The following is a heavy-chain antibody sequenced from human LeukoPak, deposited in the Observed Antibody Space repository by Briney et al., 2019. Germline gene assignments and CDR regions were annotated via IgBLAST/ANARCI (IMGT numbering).Heavy chain of an antibody. CDR1: GYTFTGYY. J-gene: IGHJ6*03. CDR3: ARSSSPTYYHFYYYMDV. Sequence: ASVKVSCKASGYTFTGYYLHWVRQAPGQGLEWMGCINPSSGREKYAQHFQGRVIITTDTSISTAYMELSSLRSDDTAVYYCARSSSPTYYHFYYYMDVWGKGSTVTVSS. CDR2: INPSSGRE. V-gene: IGHV1-2*02. D-gene: IGHD6-6*01.